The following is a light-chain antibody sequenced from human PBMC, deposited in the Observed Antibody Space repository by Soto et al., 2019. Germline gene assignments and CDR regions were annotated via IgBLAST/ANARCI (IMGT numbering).Light chain of an antibody. CDR1: SSDVGGYDY. CDR3: CSYAGSYTFYV. J-gene: IGLJ1*01. V-gene: IGLV2-11*01. CDR2: DVT. Sequence: QSVLTQPRSVSGSPGQSVTISCTGTSSDVGGYDYVSWYQQHPGKAPKLMIYDVTKRPSGVPDRFSGSRSGNTASLTISGLQAEDDADYYCCSYAGSYTFYVFGIGTKVTFL.